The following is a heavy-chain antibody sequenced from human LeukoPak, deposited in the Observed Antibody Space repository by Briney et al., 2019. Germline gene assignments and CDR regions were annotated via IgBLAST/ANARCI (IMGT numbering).Heavy chain of an antibody. CDR3: ARDRRGSSSSFDY. V-gene: IGHV1-2*02. CDR1: GYTFTDYY. D-gene: IGHD6-6*01. Sequence: GASVKVSCKASGYTFTDYYIHWVRRAPGQGLEWMGWINPDSGGANYAQSFQGRVTMTRDTSISTAYLDLSRLTSDDTAVYFCARDRRGSSSSFDYWGQGVLVTVSS. J-gene: IGHJ4*02. CDR2: INPDSGGA.